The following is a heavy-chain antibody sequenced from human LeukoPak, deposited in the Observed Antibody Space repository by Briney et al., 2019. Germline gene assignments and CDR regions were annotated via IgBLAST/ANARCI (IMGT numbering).Heavy chain of an antibody. CDR2: ISSSSSYI. CDR1: GFTFSSYS. J-gene: IGHJ4*02. D-gene: IGHD3-3*01. Sequence: KSGGSLRLSCAASGFTFSSYSMNWVRQAPGKGLEWVSSISSSSSYIYYADSVKGRFTFSRDNAKNSLYLQMNSLRAEDTAVYYCARGPLRFLEWLSTFDYWGQGTLVTVSS. CDR3: ARGPLRFLEWLSTFDY. V-gene: IGHV3-21*01.